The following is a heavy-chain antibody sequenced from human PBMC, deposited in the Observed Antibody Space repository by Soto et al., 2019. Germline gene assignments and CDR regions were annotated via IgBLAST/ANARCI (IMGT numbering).Heavy chain of an antibody. CDR3: VRENYYYGLDV. CDR1: GFIFSSYS. CDR2: INAAGTT. V-gene: IGHV3-66*01. Sequence: PGGSLRLSCAASGFIFSSYSLNWVRQAPGKGLEWASVINAAGTTNYADSVKGRFTISRDDSKNTLYLQMNSLRAEDTAVYYCVRENYYYGLDVWGQGTAVTVSS. J-gene: IGHJ6*02.